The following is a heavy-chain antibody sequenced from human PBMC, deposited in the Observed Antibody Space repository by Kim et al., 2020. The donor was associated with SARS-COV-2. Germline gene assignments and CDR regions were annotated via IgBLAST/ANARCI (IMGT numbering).Heavy chain of an antibody. CDR1: GGSISSYY. CDR2: IYYSGST. D-gene: IGHD3-10*01. CDR3: ARLLMVRGFPGTFDY. V-gene: IGHV4-59*01. J-gene: IGHJ4*02. Sequence: SETLSLTCTVSGGSISSYYWSWIRQPPGKGLEWIGYIYYSGSTNYNPSLKSRVTISVDTSKNQFSLKLSSVTAADTAVYYCARLLMVRGFPGTFDYWGQGTLVTVSS.